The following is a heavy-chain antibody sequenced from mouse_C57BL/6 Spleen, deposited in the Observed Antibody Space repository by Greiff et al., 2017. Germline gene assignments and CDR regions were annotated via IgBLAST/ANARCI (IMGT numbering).Heavy chain of an antibody. J-gene: IGHJ3*01. D-gene: IGHD2-4*01. V-gene: IGHV6-6*01. CDR3: TRRYYDYGEFAY. Sequence: EVQVVESGGGLVQPGGSMKLSCAASGFTFSDAWMDWVRQSPEKGLEWVAEIRNKANNHATYYAESVKGRFTISRDDSKSSVYLQMNSLRAEDTGIYYCTRRYYDYGEFAYWGQGTLVTVSA. CDR2: IRNKANNHAT. CDR1: GFTFSDAW.